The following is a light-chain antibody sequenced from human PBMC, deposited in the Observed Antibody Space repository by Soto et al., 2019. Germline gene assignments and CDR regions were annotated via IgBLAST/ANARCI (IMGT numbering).Light chain of an antibody. Sequence: QTVVTQPPSASGTPGQRVTISCSGSNSNIGSNTVNWYQQLPGTAPKVLIYSNKHRPSGVPDRFSGSKSGTSASLAISGLQSDDEADYYCAAWDDSLKGPVFGGGTKLTVL. CDR3: AAWDDSLKGPV. CDR2: SNK. V-gene: IGLV1-44*01. CDR1: NSNIGSNT. J-gene: IGLJ2*01.